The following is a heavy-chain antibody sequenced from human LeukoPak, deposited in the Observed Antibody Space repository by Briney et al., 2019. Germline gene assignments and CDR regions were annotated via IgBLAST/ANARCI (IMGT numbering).Heavy chain of an antibody. D-gene: IGHD3-22*01. CDR1: GYSFTSYW. Sequence: GESLNISCKGSGYSFTSYWIGWVRQLPGKGLEWMGIIYPGDSDTRYSPSFQGQVTISADKSISTAYLQWSSLKASDTAMYYCARRSNCYDILNWFDPWGQGTLVTVSS. J-gene: IGHJ5*02. V-gene: IGHV5-51*01. CDR2: IYPGDSDT. CDR3: ARRSNCYDILNWFDP.